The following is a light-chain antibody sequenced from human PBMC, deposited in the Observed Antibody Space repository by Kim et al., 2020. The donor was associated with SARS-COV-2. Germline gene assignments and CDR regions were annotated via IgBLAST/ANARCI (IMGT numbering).Light chain of an antibody. V-gene: IGKV1-33*01. Sequence: DIQMTQSPSSLSASIGDRVTITCQASQDISFYLNWYQQKPGKAPKLLIYDAFNLESGVPSRFSGSGSKTDFTFTISSLQPEDIATYYCQQYDHFPLTFGQGTQLEIK. J-gene: IGKJ5*01. CDR3: QQYDHFPLT. CDR2: DAF. CDR1: QDISFY.